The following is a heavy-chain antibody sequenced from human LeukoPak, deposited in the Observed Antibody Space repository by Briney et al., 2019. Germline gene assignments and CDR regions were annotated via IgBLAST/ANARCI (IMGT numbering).Heavy chain of an antibody. Sequence: SETLSLTCAVYGGSFSGYYWSWIRQPPGKGLEWIGKINHSGSTNYNPSLKSRVTISVDTSKNQFSLKLSSVTAADTAVYYCARAPYGSEGDFDYWGQGTLVTVSS. CDR1: GGSFSGYY. D-gene: IGHD3-10*01. V-gene: IGHV4-34*01. CDR2: INHSGST. CDR3: ARAPYGSEGDFDY. J-gene: IGHJ4*02.